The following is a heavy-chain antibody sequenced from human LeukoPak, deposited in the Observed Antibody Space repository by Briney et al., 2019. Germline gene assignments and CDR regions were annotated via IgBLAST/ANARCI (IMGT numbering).Heavy chain of an antibody. J-gene: IGHJ4*02. CDR2: IIPIFGTA. D-gene: IGHD2-15*01. V-gene: IGHV1-69*06. CDR3: ASGYCSGGSCYPRAYFDY. Sequence: SVKVSCKASGGTFSSYAISWVRQAPGQGLEWMGGIIPIFGTANYAQKFQGRVTITADKSTSTAYMELSSLRSEGTAVYYCASGYCSGGSCYPRAYFDYWGQGNLVTVSS. CDR1: GGTFSSYA.